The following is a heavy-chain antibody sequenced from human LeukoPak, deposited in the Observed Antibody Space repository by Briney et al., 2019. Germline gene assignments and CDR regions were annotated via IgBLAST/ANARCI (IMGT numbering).Heavy chain of an antibody. Sequence: ASVKVSCKAPGYTFTSYDINWVRQATGQGLEWMGWMNPNSGNTGCAQKFQGRVTMTRNTSISTAYMELSSLRSEDTAVYYCARAASITMVRGVINGFGYWGQGTLVTVSS. V-gene: IGHV1-8*01. J-gene: IGHJ4*02. CDR3: ARAASITMVRGVINGFGY. CDR1: GYTFTSYD. D-gene: IGHD3-10*01. CDR2: MNPNSGNT.